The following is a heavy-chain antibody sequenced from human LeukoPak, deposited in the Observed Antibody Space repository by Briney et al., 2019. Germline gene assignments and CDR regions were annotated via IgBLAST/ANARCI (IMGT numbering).Heavy chain of an antibody. CDR3: ARHLSRHIVGGWYFDL. D-gene: IGHD2-21*01. Sequence: SETLSLTCTVSGGSISSSRYYWAWLRQPPGKGLERIVSIYYSGRTYYKPPFKSRSTKSVDTSKMQFSLKRSSVTAADTAVYYCARHLSRHIVGGWYFDLWGRGTLVTVSS. J-gene: IGHJ2*01. CDR1: GGSISSSRYY. CDR2: IYYSGRT. V-gene: IGHV4-39*01.